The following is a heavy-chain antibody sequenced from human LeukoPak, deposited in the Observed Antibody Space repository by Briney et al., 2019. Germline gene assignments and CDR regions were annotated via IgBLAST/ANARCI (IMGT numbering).Heavy chain of an antibody. Sequence: GSSVKVSCKASGGTFSSYAISWVRQAPGQGLEWMGGIIPIFGTAIYAQKFQGRVTMTEDTSTDTAYMELSSLRSEDTAVYYCATGRRNYYDSSGYPDYWGQGTLVTVSS. V-gene: IGHV1-69*06. CDR1: GGTFSSYA. CDR2: IIPIFGTA. J-gene: IGHJ4*02. D-gene: IGHD3-22*01. CDR3: ATGRRNYYDSSGYPDY.